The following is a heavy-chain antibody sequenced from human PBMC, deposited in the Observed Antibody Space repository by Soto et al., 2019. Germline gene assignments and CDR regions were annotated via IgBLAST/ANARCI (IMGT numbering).Heavy chain of an antibody. Sequence: QLQLQESGPGLVKPSETLSLTCTVSGGSISSSSYYWGWIRQPPGKGLEWIGSIYYSGSTYYNPSLKSRVTISVDTSKNQFSLKLSSVTAADTAVYYCASSITMVRGVAGYWGQGTLVTVSS. CDR2: IYYSGST. D-gene: IGHD3-10*01. CDR3: ASSITMVRGVAGY. CDR1: GGSISSSSYY. V-gene: IGHV4-39*01. J-gene: IGHJ4*02.